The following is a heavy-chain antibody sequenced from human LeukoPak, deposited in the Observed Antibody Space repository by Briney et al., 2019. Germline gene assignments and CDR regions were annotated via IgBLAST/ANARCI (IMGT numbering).Heavy chain of an antibody. J-gene: IGHJ4*02. CDR3: ARDNYYDSSGYFSYFDY. CDR1: GFTFSSYW. V-gene: IGHV3-7*01. CDR2: IKQDGSEE. Sequence: GGSLRLSCAASGFTFSSYWMTWVRQAPGKGLEWVANIKQDGSEEYNVDCVKGRFTISRDNAKNSLYLQMNSLRAEDTAVYYCARDNYYDSSGYFSYFDYWGQGTLVTVSS. D-gene: IGHD3-22*01.